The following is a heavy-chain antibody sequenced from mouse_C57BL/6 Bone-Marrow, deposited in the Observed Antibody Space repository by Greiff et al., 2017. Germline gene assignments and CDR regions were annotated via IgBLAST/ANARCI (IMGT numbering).Heavy chain of an antibody. CDR2: IYPGGGYT. CDR1: GYTFTNYW. CDR3: ARSGGYYDFDY. Sequence: QVQLKESGAELVRPGTSVKMSCKASGYTFTNYWIGWAKQRPGHGLEWIGDIYPGGGYTNYNEKFKGKATLTADKSSSTAYMQFSSLTSEDSAIYYCARSGGYYDFDYWGQGTTLTVSS. J-gene: IGHJ2*01. V-gene: IGHV1-63*01. D-gene: IGHD2-3*01.